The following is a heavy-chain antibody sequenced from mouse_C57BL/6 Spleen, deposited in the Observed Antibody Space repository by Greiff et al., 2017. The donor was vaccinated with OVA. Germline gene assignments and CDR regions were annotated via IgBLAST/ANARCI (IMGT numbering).Heavy chain of an antibody. J-gene: IGHJ3*01. D-gene: IGHD4-1*01. Sequence: VQLQQSGAELVRPGASVTLSCKASGYTFTDYEMHWVKQTPVHGLEWIGAIDPETGGTAYNQKFKGKAILTADKSSSTAYLVLRSLTSEDSAVYYCTGGGGNPWAWFAYWGQGTLVTVSA. CDR3: TGGGGNPWAWFAY. CDR2: IDPETGGT. V-gene: IGHV1-15*01. CDR1: GYTFTDYE.